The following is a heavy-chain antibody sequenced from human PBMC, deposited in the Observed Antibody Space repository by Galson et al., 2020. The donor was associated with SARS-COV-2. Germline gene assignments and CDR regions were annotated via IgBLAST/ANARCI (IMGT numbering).Heavy chain of an antibody. V-gene: IGHV3-30-3*01. CDR3: ARGGYYGDLHLHFDY. CDR2: ISYDGNNE. J-gene: IGHJ4*02. D-gene: IGHD4-17*01. CDR1: GFTFSSYY. Sequence: GGTLRLSCAASGFTFSSYYMHWVRQAPGQGLEWVALISYDGNNEYYADSVQGRFTVSRDNSKNTLYLQMSSLRGEDTAVYSCARGGYYGDLHLHFDYWGQGTLVTVSS.